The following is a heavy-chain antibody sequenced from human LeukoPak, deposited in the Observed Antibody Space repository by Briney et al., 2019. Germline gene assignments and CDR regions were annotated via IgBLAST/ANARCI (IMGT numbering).Heavy chain of an antibody. V-gene: IGHV4-59*08. CDR1: GGSTSSYY. D-gene: IGHD3-9*01. Sequence: SETLSLTCTVSGGSTSSYYWSWIRQPPGKGLEWIGYIYYSGSTNYNPSLKSRVTISVDTSKNQFSLKLSSVTAADTAVYYCARHGPDYDILTAIDYWGQGTLVTVSS. J-gene: IGHJ4*02. CDR3: ARHGPDYDILTAIDY. CDR2: IYYSGST.